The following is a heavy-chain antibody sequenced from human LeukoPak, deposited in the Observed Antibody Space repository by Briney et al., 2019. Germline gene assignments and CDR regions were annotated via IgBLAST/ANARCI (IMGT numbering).Heavy chain of an antibody. CDR2: INWNGGST. CDR3: AKAIKGKNYGSGSYYKGDDAFDI. J-gene: IGHJ3*02. CDR1: GFTFDDYG. Sequence: PGGSLRLSCAASGFTFDDYGMSWVRQAPGKGLEWVSGINWNGGSTGYADSVKGRFTISRDNAKNSLYLQMNSLRPEDTALYYCAKAIKGKNYGSGSYYKGDDAFDIWGQGTMVTVSS. V-gene: IGHV3-20*04. D-gene: IGHD3-10*01.